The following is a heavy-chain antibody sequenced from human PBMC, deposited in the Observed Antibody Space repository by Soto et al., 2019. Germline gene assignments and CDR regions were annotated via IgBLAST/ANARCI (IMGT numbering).Heavy chain of an antibody. J-gene: IGHJ4*02. V-gene: IGHV4-59*01. Sequence: SQTLSLTCTVSGGSISSYYWSWIRQPPGKGLEWIGYIYYSGSTNYNPSLKSRVTISVDTSKNQFSLKLSSVTAADTAVYYCARVYCSGGSCYPYYFDYWGQGTLVTVSS. D-gene: IGHD2-15*01. CDR1: GGSISSYY. CDR3: ARVYCSGGSCYPYYFDY. CDR2: IYYSGST.